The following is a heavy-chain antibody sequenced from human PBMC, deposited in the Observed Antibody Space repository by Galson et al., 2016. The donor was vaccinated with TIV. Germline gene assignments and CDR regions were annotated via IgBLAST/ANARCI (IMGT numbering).Heavy chain of an antibody. J-gene: IGHJ3*02. D-gene: IGHD6-19*01. CDR3: ARASSSGWDNGDDAFDK. Sequence: TLSLTCSVSGDSISSSIYFWSWIRQPAGKGLEWIGRIYSSGTTNYNPSLKSRVAISVDTSRNQFSLKLSFVTAADTAVYYCARASSSGWDNGDDAFDKWGQGTMVTVSS. CDR1: GDSISSSIYF. CDR2: IYSSGTT. V-gene: IGHV4-61*02.